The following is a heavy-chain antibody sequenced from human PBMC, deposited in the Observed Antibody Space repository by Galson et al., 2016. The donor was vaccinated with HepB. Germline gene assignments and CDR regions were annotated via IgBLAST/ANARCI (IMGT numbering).Heavy chain of an antibody. D-gene: IGHD6-19*01. J-gene: IGHJ5*02. CDR3: ARARYSSGLYNWFDP. CDR1: GGSLTDYY. CDR2: FYYGETP. Sequence: ETLSLTCSVSGGSLTDYYWNWIRQPPGKALEWIGYFYYGETPNYNPSLKSRVTISADTSKNQFSLKLSSVTAADTAVYYCARARYSSGLYNWFDPWGQGTLVTVAS. V-gene: IGHV4-59*01.